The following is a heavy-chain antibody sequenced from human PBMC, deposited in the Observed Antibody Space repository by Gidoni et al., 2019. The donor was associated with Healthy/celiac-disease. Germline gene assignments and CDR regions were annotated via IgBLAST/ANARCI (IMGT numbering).Heavy chain of an antibody. CDR2: ISSSSSYI. CDR1: GFPFISYS. Sequence: EVQLVESGGGLVKPGGSLRLSFAASGFPFISYSMNWVRQAPGKGLEWVSSISSSSSYIYYADSVKGRFTISRDNAKNSLYLQMNSLRAEDTAVYYCARDYSGYDFEGGAFDIWGQGTMVTVSS. J-gene: IGHJ3*02. V-gene: IGHV3-21*01. CDR3: ARDYSGYDFEGGAFDI. D-gene: IGHD5-12*01.